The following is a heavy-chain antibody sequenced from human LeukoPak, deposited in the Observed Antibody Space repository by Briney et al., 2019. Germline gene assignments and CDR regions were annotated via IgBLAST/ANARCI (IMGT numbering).Heavy chain of an antibody. V-gene: IGHV4-59*08. D-gene: IGHD3-10*01. CDR1: GGSISSYY. CDR2: IYYSGST. CDR3: ARQRDYGSGSEYNWFDP. Sequence: SSETLSLTCTVSGGSISSYYWSWIRQPPGKGLEWIGYIYYSGSTNYNPSPKSRVTISVDTSKNQFSLKLSSVTAADTAVYYCARQRDYGSGSEYNWFDPWGQGTLVTVSS. J-gene: IGHJ5*02.